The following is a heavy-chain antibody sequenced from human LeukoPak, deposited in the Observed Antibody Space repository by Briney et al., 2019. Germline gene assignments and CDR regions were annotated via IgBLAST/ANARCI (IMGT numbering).Heavy chain of an antibody. Sequence: GEYLNISCKGSGDSFTNYWNGWVRQMPVKGLEWMGIIYPGDSDTRYSPSFQGQVTISADNSISTAYLQWSSLKASDTAIYYCAKGGSSWYDGFDIWGQGTVVTVSS. CDR1: GDSFTNYW. D-gene: IGHD6-13*01. V-gene: IGHV5-51*01. CDR2: IYPGDSDT. CDR3: AKGGSSWYDGFDI. J-gene: IGHJ3*02.